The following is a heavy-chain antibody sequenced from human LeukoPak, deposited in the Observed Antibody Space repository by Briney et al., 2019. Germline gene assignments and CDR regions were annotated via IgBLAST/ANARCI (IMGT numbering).Heavy chain of an antibody. CDR3: ARDPVLFDNTGYYFDS. CDR2: ISGSGSDI. CDR1: GFTFSSYW. D-gene: IGHD3-22*01. V-gene: IGHV3-48*01. J-gene: IGHJ4*02. Sequence: GGSLRLSCAASGFTFSSYWMNWVRQTPGKGLECVSYISGSGSDIYYAESVMGRFTLSRDNAKNSLYLQMNSLRAEDTGVYYCARDPVLFDNTGYYFDSWGQGTLVTVSS.